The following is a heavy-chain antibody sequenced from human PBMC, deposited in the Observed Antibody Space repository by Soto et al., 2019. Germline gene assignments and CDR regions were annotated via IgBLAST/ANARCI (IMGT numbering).Heavy chain of an antibody. CDR1: GGSISSYY. Sequence: QVQLQESGPGLVKPSDTLSLTCTVSGGSISSYYWSWIRQPPGKGLEWIGYIYYSGSTNYNPSLKSRVTISLDTSNNQFSLKLSSVTAADTAVYYCAREAAPGHVNNWFDPWGQGTQVTVSS. V-gene: IGHV4-59*01. CDR2: IYYSGST. D-gene: IGHD6-13*01. J-gene: IGHJ5*02. CDR3: AREAAPGHVNNWFDP.